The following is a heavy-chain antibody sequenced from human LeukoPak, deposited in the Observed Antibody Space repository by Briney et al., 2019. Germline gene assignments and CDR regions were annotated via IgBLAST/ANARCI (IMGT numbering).Heavy chain of an antibody. J-gene: IGHJ4*02. CDR2: ISGSGGST. D-gene: IGHD3-3*01. Sequence: TGGSLRLSCAASGFTFSNYWIHWVRQAPGKGLEWVSAISGSGGSTYYADSVKGRFTISRDNSKNTLYLQMNSLRAEDTAVYYCARDNYDFWSGNYGAYWDQGTLVTVSS. CDR1: GFTFSNYW. CDR3: ARDNYDFWSGNYGAY. V-gene: IGHV3-23*01.